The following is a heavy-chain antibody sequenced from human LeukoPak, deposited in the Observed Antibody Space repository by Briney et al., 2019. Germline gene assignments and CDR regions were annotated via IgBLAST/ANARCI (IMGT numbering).Heavy chain of an antibody. CDR1: GFTFRSYA. CDR2: ISYDGSNK. Sequence: GGSLRLSCAASGFTFRSYAMHWVRQAPGKGLEWVAVISYDGSNKYYADSVKGRFTISRDNSKNTLYLQMNSLRAEDTAVYYCARPTYYYDSRGAFDIWGQGTMVTVSS. CDR3: ARPTYYYDSRGAFDI. V-gene: IGHV3-30-3*01. D-gene: IGHD3-22*01. J-gene: IGHJ3*02.